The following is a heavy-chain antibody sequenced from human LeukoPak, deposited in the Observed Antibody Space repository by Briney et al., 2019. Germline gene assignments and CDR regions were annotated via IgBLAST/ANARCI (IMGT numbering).Heavy chain of an antibody. D-gene: IGHD4-11*01. V-gene: IGHV3-23*01. CDR1: GFSSSGTW. CDR2: ISGSGGST. CDR3: ARGSSNPSRY. J-gene: IGHJ4*02. Sequence: PGGSLRLSCAASGFSSSGTWMTWVRQAPGKGLWWVSAISGSGGSTYYADSVRGRFTISRDNAKNSLYLQLNSLRAEHTAVYYCARGSSNPSRYWGQGTLVTVSS.